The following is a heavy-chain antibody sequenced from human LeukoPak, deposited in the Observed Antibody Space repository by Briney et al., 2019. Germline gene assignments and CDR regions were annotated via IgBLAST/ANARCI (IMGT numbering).Heavy chain of an antibody. CDR3: ARLGSSWYYYYYMDV. D-gene: IGHD6-13*01. CDR2: IYYSGST. Sequence: SGTLSLTCTVSGGSISSSSYYWGWIRQPPGKGLEWIGSIYYSGSTYYNPSLKSRVTISVDTSKNQFSLKLSSVTAADTAVYYCARLGSSWYYYYYMDVWGKGTTVTVSS. V-gene: IGHV4-39*01. J-gene: IGHJ6*03. CDR1: GGSISSSSYY.